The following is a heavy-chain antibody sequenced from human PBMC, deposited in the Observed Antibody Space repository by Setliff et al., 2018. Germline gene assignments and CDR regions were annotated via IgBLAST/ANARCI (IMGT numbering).Heavy chain of an antibody. CDR1: GGSISGGGYY. V-gene: IGHV4-31*03. CDR2: IYYSGST. D-gene: IGHD3-22*01. CDR3: ARSGYYSIDAFDI. Sequence: PSETLSLTCTVSGGSISGGGYYWSWIRQHPRKGLEWIGYIYYSGSTNYTPSLKSRVTLSVDTSRNHFSLKLSSVTAADTAVYYCARSGYYSIDAFDIWGQGTMVTVS. J-gene: IGHJ3*02.